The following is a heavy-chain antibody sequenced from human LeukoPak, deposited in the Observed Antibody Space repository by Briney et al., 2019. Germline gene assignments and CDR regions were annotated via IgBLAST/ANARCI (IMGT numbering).Heavy chain of an antibody. CDR3: ARLRFLEWEGYYFDY. V-gene: IGHV4-30-4*01. Sequence: SETLSLTCTVSGGSISSGDYYWSWIRQPPGKGLEWIGYIYYSGSTYYNPTLKSRVTISVDASKNQFSLKLSSVTAADTAVYYCARLRFLEWEGYYFDYWGQGTLVTVSS. CDR1: GGSISSGDYY. D-gene: IGHD3-3*01. J-gene: IGHJ4*02. CDR2: IYYSGST.